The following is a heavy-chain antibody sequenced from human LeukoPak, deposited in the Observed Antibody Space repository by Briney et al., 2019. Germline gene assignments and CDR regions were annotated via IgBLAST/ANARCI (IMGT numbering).Heavy chain of an antibody. J-gene: IGHJ4*02. CDR3: AKRSCSGRSCNFDY. V-gene: IGHV3-23*01. CDR1: GFTFSSYA. D-gene: IGHD2-15*01. Sequence: GGSLRLSCAASGFTFSSYAMSWVRQATGKGLEWVSAIGDSGGATNYADSVKGRFTISRDNSKNTLYLQMNSLRAEDTAVYYCAKRSCSGRSCNFDYWGQGTLVTVSS. CDR2: IGDSGGAT.